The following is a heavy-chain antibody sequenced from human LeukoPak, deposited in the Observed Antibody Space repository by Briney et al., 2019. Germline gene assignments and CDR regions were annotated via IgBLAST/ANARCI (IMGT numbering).Heavy chain of an antibody. CDR3: ARVTTYGDYPFDY. V-gene: IGHV1-18*01. Sequence: ASVKVSCTASGYPFSIYGISWVRQAPGQGLEWMGWISAYNGNTNYAQKFQGRVPMTTDTSTSVAYIELRSLRSDDTAVYYCARVTTYGDYPFDYWGQGTLVTVSS. D-gene: IGHD4-17*01. CDR2: ISAYNGNT. CDR1: GYPFSIYG. J-gene: IGHJ4*02.